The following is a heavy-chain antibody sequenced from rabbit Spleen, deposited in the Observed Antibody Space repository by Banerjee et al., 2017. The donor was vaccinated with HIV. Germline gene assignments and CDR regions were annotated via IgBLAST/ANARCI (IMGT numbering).Heavy chain of an antibody. V-gene: IGHV1S45*01. CDR3: ARDTGSSFSSYGMDL. CDR2: IYAGSSGFVGAA. Sequence: QQQLEESGGGLVKPEGSLTLTCTASRFSFSSSDFICWVRQAPGKGLEWIACIYAGSSGFVGAAYYATWAKGRFTISKTSSTAVTLQMTSLTVADTATYFCARDTGSSFSSYGMDLWGPGTLVTVS. J-gene: IGHJ6*01. CDR1: RFSFSSSDF. D-gene: IGHD8-1*01.